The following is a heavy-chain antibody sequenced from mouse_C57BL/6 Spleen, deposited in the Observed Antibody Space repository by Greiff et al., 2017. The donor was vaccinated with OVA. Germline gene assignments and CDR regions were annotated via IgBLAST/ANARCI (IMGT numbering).Heavy chain of an antibody. D-gene: IGHD1-3*01. CDR2: FHPYNDDT. CDR1: GYTFTTYP. CDR3: ARFGSSYGYFDV. J-gene: IGHJ1*03. Sequence: VQLQQSGAELVKPGASVKMSCKASGYTFTTYPIEWMKQNHGKSLEWIGNFHPYNDDTKYNEKFKGKSTLTVDKSSSTAYMQLSSLTSEDSAVYYCARFGSSYGYFDVWGTGTTVTVAS. V-gene: IGHV1-47*01.